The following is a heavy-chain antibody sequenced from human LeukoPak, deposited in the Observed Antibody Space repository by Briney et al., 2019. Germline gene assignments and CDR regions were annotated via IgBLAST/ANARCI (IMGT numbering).Heavy chain of an antibody. CDR2: ISWDGGST. CDR3: AKDSEQLVFYSYFDY. D-gene: IGHD6-13*01. V-gene: IGHV3-43*01. Sequence: PGGSLRLSCAASGFTFDDYTMHWVRQAPGKGLEWVSLISWDGGSTYYADSVKGRFTISRDNSKNSLYLQMNSLRTEDTVLYYCAKDSEQLVFYSYFDYWGQGTLVTVSS. J-gene: IGHJ4*02. CDR1: GFTFDDYT.